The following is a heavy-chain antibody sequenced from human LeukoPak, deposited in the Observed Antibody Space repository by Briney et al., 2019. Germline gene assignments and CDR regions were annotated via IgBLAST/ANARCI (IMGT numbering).Heavy chain of an antibody. CDR3: ARGEIAAAGPFDY. Sequence: SETLSLTCTVSGGSISSSSYYWGWIRQPPGKGLEWIGSIYYSGSTYYNPSLKSRVTISVDTSKNQFSLKLSSVTAADTAVYYCARGEIAAAGPFDYWGQGTLVTVSS. D-gene: IGHD6-13*01. J-gene: IGHJ4*02. CDR2: IYYSGST. V-gene: IGHV4-39*07. CDR1: GGSISSSSYY.